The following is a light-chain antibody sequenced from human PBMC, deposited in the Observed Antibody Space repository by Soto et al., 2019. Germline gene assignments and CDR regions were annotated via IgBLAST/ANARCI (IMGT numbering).Light chain of an antibody. J-gene: IGLJ2*01. Sequence: QSVLAQPPSVSGAPGQMITVSCSGTSSNIGAAYYVHWYQQFPGKAPKLLIYDTYKRASGVPARFSASRSGTSAYLLITGLQADDEADYFCQSFDGSLGGSGSILXGGGTKVTVL. V-gene: IGLV1-40*01. CDR3: QSFDGSLGGSGSIL. CDR2: DTY. CDR1: SSNIGAAYY.